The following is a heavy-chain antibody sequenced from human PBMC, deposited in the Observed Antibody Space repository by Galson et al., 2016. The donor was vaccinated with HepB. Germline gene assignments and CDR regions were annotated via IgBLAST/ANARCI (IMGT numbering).Heavy chain of an antibody. CDR2: IYYTVTT. V-gene: IGHV4-59*01. D-gene: IGHD6-13*01. J-gene: IGHJ4*02. CDR1: SGSIGTYS. CDR3: ARDLSSSWTGGFDS. Sequence: SETLSLTCTVSSGSIGTYSWNWIRQPPGKGLEWIGYIYYTVTTSYNPYLKSRVTITVDTSKNQFSLRLNSVTAADTAVYYCARDLSSSWTGGFDSWGQGTPVTVSS.